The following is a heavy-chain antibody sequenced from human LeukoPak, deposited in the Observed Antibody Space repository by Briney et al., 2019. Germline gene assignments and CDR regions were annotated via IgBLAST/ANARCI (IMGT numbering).Heavy chain of an antibody. D-gene: IGHD3-3*01. CDR2: ISGSGDAR. CDR3: AKERFRALDP. Sequence: PGGSLRLSCTGSGFTFSSYAMTWVRQAPGKGLEWVSTISGSGDARYYADSVKGRFTIPRDNPINTLYLQMSSLRAEDTALYYCAKERFRALDPWGQGTLVSVAS. CDR1: GFTFSSYA. V-gene: IGHV3-23*01. J-gene: IGHJ5*02.